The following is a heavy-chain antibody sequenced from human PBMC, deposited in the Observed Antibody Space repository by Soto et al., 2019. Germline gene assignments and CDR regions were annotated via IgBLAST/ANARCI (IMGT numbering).Heavy chain of an antibody. V-gene: IGHV3-53*01. CDR2: IYSGGTT. CDR1: GFTVSNNY. Sequence: PGGSLRLSCAASGFTVSNNYMTWVRQAPGKGLEWVSLIYSGGTTYYADSVKGRFTISRDRSRNTLYLQMNSLRGEDTAVYYCARGGYSSGWYIDYWGQGTLVTVSS. J-gene: IGHJ4*02. D-gene: IGHD6-19*01. CDR3: ARGGYSSGWYIDY.